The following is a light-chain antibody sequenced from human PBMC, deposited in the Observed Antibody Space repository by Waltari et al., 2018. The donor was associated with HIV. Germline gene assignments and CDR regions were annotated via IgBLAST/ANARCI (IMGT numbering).Light chain of an antibody. Sequence: QSALTQPASVSGSPGQSVTLSCTGTTSDFGPSNFVSWYQQHPGNVPKVLIYQITSRPSGVPHRFSASRSGNTASLTISGLQAEDEAVYYCSTHTADDTLAFGGGTKLTVL. CDR3: STHTADDTLA. CDR1: TSDFGPSNF. CDR2: QIT. J-gene: IGLJ3*02. V-gene: IGLV2-14*03.